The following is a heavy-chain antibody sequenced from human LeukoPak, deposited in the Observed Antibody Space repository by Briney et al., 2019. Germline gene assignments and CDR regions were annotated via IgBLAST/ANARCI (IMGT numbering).Heavy chain of an antibody. Sequence: GGSLRLSCAASGVTFDDYAMHWVRQAPGKGLEWGSRISWNSGSIGYAHSLKGRFTISRDNANNSLYLQMNSLRAEDTALYYCALGGYSRYWGQGTLVTVSS. D-gene: IGHD1-26*01. J-gene: IGHJ4*02. CDR1: GVTFDDYA. CDR3: ALGGYSRY. V-gene: IGHV3-9*01. CDR2: ISWNSGSI.